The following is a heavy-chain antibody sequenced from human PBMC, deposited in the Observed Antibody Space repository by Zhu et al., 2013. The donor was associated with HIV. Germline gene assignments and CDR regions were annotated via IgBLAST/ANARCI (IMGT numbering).Heavy chain of an antibody. V-gene: IGHV3-53*01. Sequence: EVYLVESGGDLIHPGGSLRLSCAVSGFTVSCNYIIWVRQAPGRGLEWVSVIYGAGTTDYTDAVKGRFTISRDVSRNTLYLQMNSLRVEDTAVYSCARVGSPSDYYYHCMDVWGKGTTVTVSS. CDR1: GFTVSCNY. J-gene: IGHJ6*03. CDR3: ARVGSPSDYYYHCMDV. CDR2: IYGAGTT. D-gene: IGHD1-26*01.